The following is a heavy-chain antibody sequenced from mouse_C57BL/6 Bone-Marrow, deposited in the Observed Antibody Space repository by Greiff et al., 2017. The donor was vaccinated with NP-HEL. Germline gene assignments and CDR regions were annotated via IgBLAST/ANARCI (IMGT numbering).Heavy chain of an antibody. CDR1: GFNIKDYY. CDR3: AFLIYYGNSHFDY. D-gene: IGHD2-1*01. Sequence: EVQLQESGAELVKPGASVKLSCTASGFNIKDYYMHWVKQRTEQGLEWIGRIDPEDGETKYAPKFQGKATITADTSSNTAYLQLISLTSEDTAVYYCAFLIYYGNSHFDYWGQGTTLTVSS. J-gene: IGHJ2*01. V-gene: IGHV14-2*01. CDR2: IDPEDGET.